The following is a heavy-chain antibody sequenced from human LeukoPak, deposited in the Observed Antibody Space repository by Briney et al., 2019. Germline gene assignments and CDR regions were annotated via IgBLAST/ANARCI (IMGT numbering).Heavy chain of an antibody. Sequence: ASVTVSCTASGYTFTSYYMHWVRQAPGQGLEWMGIINPSGGSTSYAQKFQGRVTMTRDTSTSTVYMELSSLRSEDTAVYYCARDSSIVGATTVFGYWGQGTLVTVSS. J-gene: IGHJ4*02. D-gene: IGHD1-26*01. CDR2: INPSGGST. V-gene: IGHV1-46*01. CDR3: ARDSSIVGATTVFGY. CDR1: GYTFTSYY.